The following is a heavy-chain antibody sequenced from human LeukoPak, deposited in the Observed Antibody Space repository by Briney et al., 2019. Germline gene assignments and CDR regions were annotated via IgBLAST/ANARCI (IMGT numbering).Heavy chain of an antibody. CDR2: INPNSGGT. J-gene: IGHJ4*02. D-gene: IGHD3-22*01. CDR3: ARGRVKVDSSGRLPDY. CDR1: GYIFTGYY. Sequence: GASVKVSCKASGYIFTGYYMHWVRQAPGQGLEWMGWINPNSGGTNYAQKFQGRVTMTRDTSISTAYMELSRLRSDDTAVYYCARGRVKVDSSGRLPDYWGQGTLVTVSS. V-gene: IGHV1-2*02.